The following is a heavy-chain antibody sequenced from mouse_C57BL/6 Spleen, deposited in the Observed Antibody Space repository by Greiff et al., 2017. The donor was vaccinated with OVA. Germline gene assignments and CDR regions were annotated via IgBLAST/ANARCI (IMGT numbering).Heavy chain of an antibody. CDR3: ARDRTGTGYFDV. V-gene: IGHV5-4*01. CDR1: GFTFSSYA. Sequence: EVQVVESGGGLVKPGGSLKLSCAASGFTFSSYAMSWVRQTPDKRLEWVATISDGGSYTYYPGNLKGRLNISRDKAKTNLCLQMSHLKSYDTAMYYCARDRTGTGYFDVWGTGTTVTVSS. CDR2: ISDGGSYT. J-gene: IGHJ1*03. D-gene: IGHD4-1*01.